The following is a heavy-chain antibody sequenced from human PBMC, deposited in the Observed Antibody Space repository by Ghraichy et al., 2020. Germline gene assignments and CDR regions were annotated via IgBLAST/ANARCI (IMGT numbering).Heavy chain of an antibody. D-gene: IGHD3-3*01. CDR3: ARGYFDFWSGYPFDY. J-gene: IGHJ4*02. V-gene: IGHV3-64*01. Sequence: ETLSLTCAASGFTFSRYSMHWVRQAPGKGLEYVSAISGNGGSTYYANSVKGRFTISRDNSKNTLYLQMGSLRAEDMAVYYCARGYFDFWSGYPFDYWGQGTLVTVSS. CDR1: GFTFSRYS. CDR2: ISGNGGST.